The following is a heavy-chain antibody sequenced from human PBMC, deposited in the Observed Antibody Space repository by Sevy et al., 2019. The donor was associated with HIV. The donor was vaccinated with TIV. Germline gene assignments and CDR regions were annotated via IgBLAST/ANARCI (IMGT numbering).Heavy chain of an antibody. CDR3: ARGIYGDTGDAFDI. CDR1: AGSFSGYY. J-gene: IGHJ3*02. CDR2: INHSGST. Sequence: SETLSLTCAVYAGSFSGYYWSWIRQPPGKGLEWIGEINHSGSTNYNPSLKSRVTISVDTSKNQFSLKLSSVTAADTAVYYCARGIYGDTGDAFDIWGQGTMVTVSS. V-gene: IGHV4-34*01. D-gene: IGHD4-17*01.